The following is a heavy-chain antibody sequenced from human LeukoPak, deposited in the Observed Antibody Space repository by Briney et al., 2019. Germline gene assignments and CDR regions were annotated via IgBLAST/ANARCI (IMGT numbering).Heavy chain of an antibody. J-gene: IGHJ4*02. CDR1: GYTFTGYY. Sequence: GASVKVSCKASGYTFTGYYMHWVRQAPGQGLEWMGRISAYNGNTNYERKLQGRVTVTTDTSTSTVYMELRSLRSDDTAVYYCARAASGSGWYGGDYWGQGTLVTVSS. CDR3: ARAASGSGWYGGDY. D-gene: IGHD6-19*01. V-gene: IGHV1-18*04. CDR2: ISAYNGNT.